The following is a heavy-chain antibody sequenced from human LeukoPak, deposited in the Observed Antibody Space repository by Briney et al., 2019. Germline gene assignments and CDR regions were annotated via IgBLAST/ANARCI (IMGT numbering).Heavy chain of an antibody. J-gene: IGHJ6*02. CDR2: MNSDGSTI. Sequence: GGSLRLSCAASGFTFSTYWMYWVRQAPGKGLMWVARMNSDGSTIRYADSVKGRFTISRDNAKNTLYLQMNSLRVEDTAVYYCARGMYGDSVGMDVWGQATTVTVSS. V-gene: IGHV3-74*01. CDR3: ARGMYGDSVGMDV. CDR1: GFTFSTYW. D-gene: IGHD2-21*02.